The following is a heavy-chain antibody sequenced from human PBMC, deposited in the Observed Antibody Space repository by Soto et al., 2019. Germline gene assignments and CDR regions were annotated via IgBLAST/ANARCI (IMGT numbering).Heavy chain of an antibody. D-gene: IGHD2-15*01. CDR3: ASSPWGAYCSGGSCYSSGFDY. J-gene: IGHJ4*02. CDR1: GGSISSSSYY. Sequence: QLQLQESGPGLVKPSETLSLTCTVSGGSISSSSYYWGWIRQPPGKGLEWIGSIYYSGSTYYNPSLKSRVTISVDTSRNRFSLKLSSVTAADTAVYYCASSPWGAYCSGGSCYSSGFDYWGQGTLVTVSS. V-gene: IGHV4-39*01. CDR2: IYYSGST.